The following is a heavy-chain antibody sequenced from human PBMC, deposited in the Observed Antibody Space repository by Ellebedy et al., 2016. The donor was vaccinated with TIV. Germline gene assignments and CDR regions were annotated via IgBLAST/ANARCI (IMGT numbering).Heavy chain of an antibody. CDR1: GFTFSNAW. J-gene: IGHJ4*02. V-gene: IGHV3-15*01. CDR3: TTVYRCNYDSV. Sequence: GESLKISCAASGFTFSNAWMNWVRQAPGKGLEWVGRIKSKTEGGAADYAAPVKGRFTISRDDSKNTLYLQMNSLKTEDTAVYFCTTVYRCNYDSVWGQGTLVTVSS. CDR2: IKSKTEGGAA. D-gene: IGHD3-16*01.